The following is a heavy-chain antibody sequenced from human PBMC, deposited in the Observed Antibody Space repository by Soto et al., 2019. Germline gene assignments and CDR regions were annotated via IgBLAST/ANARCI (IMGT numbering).Heavy chain of an antibody. V-gene: IGHV1-18*01. CDR3: ARDIEGYSYGSNFDY. CDR2: ISAYNGNT. CDR1: GYTFTSYG. Sequence: QVQLVQSGAEVKKPGASVKVSCKASGYTFTSYGISWVRQAPGQGLEWMGWISAYNGNTNYAQKLQGRVTMTTDISTSTAYMELRSLRSDDTAVYYCARDIEGYSYGSNFDYWGQGTLVTVSS. D-gene: IGHD5-18*01. J-gene: IGHJ4*02.